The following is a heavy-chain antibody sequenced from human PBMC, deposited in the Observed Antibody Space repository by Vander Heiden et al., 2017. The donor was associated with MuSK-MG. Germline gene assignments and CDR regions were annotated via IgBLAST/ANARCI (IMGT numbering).Heavy chain of an antibody. Sequence: QVQLVESGGGVVQPGRSLRLSCAASGFTFSSYGMHWVRQAPGQGLEWVAIIWYDGSQKYYADSVKGRFTISRDNSKNTLYLQMDSLRAEDTAAYYCARDPDAGFDLWGQGTLVTVSS. J-gene: IGHJ4*02. CDR1: GFTFSSYG. CDR3: ARDPDAGFDL. V-gene: IGHV3-33*01. CDR2: IWYDGSQK.